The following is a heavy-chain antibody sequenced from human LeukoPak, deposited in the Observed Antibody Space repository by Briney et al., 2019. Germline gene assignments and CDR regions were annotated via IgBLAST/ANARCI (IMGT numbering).Heavy chain of an antibody. CDR1: GDSISSNY. V-gene: IGHV4-4*07. CDR2: IYTSGST. Sequence: SETLSLTCTVSGDSISSNYWSWIRQPAGKGLEWIGRIYTSGSTNYNPSLKSRVIMSVDTSKSQFSLKLSSVTAADTAVYYCAKSTYYYDTFVNAFDFWGQGTVVTVSS. CDR3: AKSTYYYDTFVNAFDF. D-gene: IGHD3-22*01. J-gene: IGHJ3*01.